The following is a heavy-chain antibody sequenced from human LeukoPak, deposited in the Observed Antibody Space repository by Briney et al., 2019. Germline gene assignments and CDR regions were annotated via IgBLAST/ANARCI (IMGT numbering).Heavy chain of an antibody. CDR1: GFTFSSYG. D-gene: IGHD5-18*01. J-gene: IGHJ5*02. CDR2: IWYVGSNE. Sequence: GRSLRLSCAASGFTFSSYGMHWVRQAPGKGLEWVAVIWYVGSNEYCAESVKGRFTIWRDNSKNTLYLQMNSLRAEDTAVYYCARDHHAGYHESLGFNWLDPWGQGTLVSVSS. V-gene: IGHV3-33*01. CDR3: ARDHHAGYHESLGFNWLDP.